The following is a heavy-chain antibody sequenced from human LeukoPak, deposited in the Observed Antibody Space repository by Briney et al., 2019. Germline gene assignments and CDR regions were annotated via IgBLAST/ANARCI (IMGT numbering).Heavy chain of an antibody. CDR2: IYYSGST. V-gene: IGHV4-39*07. CDR1: GGSISSSSYY. J-gene: IGHJ4*02. Sequence: SETLSLTCTVSGGSISSSSYYWGWIRQPPGKGLEWIGSIYYSGSTYYNPSLKSRVTISVDTSKNQFSLKLSSVTAADTAVYYCARGGYDYGDYLDYWGQGTLVTVSS. CDR3: ARGGYDYGDYLDY. D-gene: IGHD4-17*01.